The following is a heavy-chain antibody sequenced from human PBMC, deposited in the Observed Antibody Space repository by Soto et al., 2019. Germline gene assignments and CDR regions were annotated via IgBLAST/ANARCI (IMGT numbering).Heavy chain of an antibody. CDR1: GGSISSTGYY. Sequence: PSETLSLTCTVPGGSISSTGYYWGWIRQPPGKGLEWIGSIYYSGSTYYNPSLKSRVTISVDTSKNQFSLKLSSVTAADTAVYYCASSESVVLRDFDWHILDYSGQGALVTVSS. J-gene: IGHJ4*02. D-gene: IGHD3-9*01. V-gene: IGHV4-39*01. CDR2: IYYSGST. CDR3: ASSESVVLRDFDWHILDY.